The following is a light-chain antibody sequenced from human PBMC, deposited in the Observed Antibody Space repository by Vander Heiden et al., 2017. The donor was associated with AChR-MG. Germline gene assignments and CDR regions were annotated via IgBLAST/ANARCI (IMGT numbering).Light chain of an antibody. Sequence: DIVMTQSPDSLAVSLGETATINCKSSQSVLASSNNKNYLAWYQQKPGQPPKLLIYWASTRESGVPDRFSGSGSGTDFTLTISSLQAEDVAVYYCQQYYSTPWTFGQGTKVEIK. CDR1: QSVLASSNNKNY. J-gene: IGKJ1*01. V-gene: IGKV4-1*01. CDR3: QQYYSTPWT. CDR2: WAS.